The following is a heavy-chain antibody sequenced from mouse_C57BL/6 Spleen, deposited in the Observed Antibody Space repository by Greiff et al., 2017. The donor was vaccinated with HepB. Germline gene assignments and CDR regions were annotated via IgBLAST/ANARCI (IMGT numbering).Heavy chain of an antibody. V-gene: IGHV5-17*01. D-gene: IGHD1-1*01. J-gene: IGHJ2*01. Sequence: EVQVVESGGGLVKPGGSLKLSCAASGFTFSDYGMHWVRQAPEKGLEWVAYISSGSSTIYYADTVKGRFTISRDNAKNTLFLQMTSLRSEDTAMYYCAKEATVVAPDYWGQGTTLTVSS. CDR1: GFTFSDYG. CDR2: ISSGSSTI. CDR3: AKEATVVAPDY.